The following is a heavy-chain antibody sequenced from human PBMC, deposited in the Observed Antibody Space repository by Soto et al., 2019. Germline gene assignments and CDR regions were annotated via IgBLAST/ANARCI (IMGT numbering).Heavy chain of an antibody. V-gene: IGHV3-66*01. CDR3: ATTTRDCSGGSCYSVPYSYYYMDA. CDR2: IYSGGTT. Sequence: EVQLVESGGGFVQPGGSLRLSCAASGFTVSSNYMSWVRQAPGKGLEWVSVIYSGGTTYFADSVKGRFTISRDNSKNTLYLQMNSLRAEDTAVYYCATTTRDCSGGSCYSVPYSYYYMDAWGKGTTVTVSS. J-gene: IGHJ6*03. CDR1: GFTVSSNY. D-gene: IGHD2-15*01.